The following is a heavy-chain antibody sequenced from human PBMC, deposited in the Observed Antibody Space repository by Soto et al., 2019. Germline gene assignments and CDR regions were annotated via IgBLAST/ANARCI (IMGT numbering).Heavy chain of an antibody. CDR3: AKVRYSSPMGYYYGRDV. J-gene: IGHJ6*02. CDR2: IIPIFGTA. V-gene: IGHV1-69*01. Sequence: QAQLEQSGGEVKKPGSSVKVSCKASRVAFSKFIVTWVRQAPGLGLEWVGGIIPIFGTANYAQKFQGRVTITADESTGTSYMAVNNLRSEDTAVYYCAKVRYSSPMGYYYGRDVWGQGTTVTVSS. CDR1: RVAFSKFI. D-gene: IGHD6-19*01.